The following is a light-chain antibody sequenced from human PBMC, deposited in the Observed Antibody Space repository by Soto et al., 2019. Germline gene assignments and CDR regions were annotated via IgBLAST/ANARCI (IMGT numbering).Light chain of an antibody. Sequence: IQMTQSPSTLSASVGDRVTITCRASQSISSWLAWYQQKPGKAPKLLIYAASSLQSGVPSRFSGSGSGTDFTFTISSLQPEDIATYYCQQYSHLITFGQGTRLEI. V-gene: IGKV1-5*01. CDR2: AAS. J-gene: IGKJ5*01. CDR3: QQYSHLIT. CDR1: QSISSW.